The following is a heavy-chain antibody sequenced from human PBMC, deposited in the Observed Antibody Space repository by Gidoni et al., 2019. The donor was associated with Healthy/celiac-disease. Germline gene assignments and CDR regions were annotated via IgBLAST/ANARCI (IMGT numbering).Heavy chain of an antibody. CDR2: IYYSGST. J-gene: IGHJ3*02. D-gene: IGHD6-13*01. V-gene: IGHV4-61*01. CDR1: GGSVSSGSYY. Sequence: QVQLQESGPGLVKPSETLSLTCTVPGGSVSSGSYYWSWIRQPPGKGLEWIGYIYYSGSTNYNPSLKSRVTISVDTAKNQFSLKLSSVTAADTAVYYCAREGILAAAGTRGAFDIWGQGTMVTVSS. CDR3: AREGILAAAGTRGAFDI.